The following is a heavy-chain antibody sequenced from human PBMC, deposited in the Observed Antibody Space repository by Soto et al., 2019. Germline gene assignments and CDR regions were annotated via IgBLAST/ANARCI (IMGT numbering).Heavy chain of an antibody. Sequence: SETLSLTCTVSGGSISDYYWSWFRQAPGKGLDWIGYVYYSGTTNYNPSLQSRVTMSVDTSKNQFSLKLSSVTAADTAVYYCARQAIDWGQGTLVTVSS. CDR3: ARQAID. CDR1: GGSISDYY. CDR2: VYYSGTT. J-gene: IGHJ4*02. V-gene: IGHV4-59*08.